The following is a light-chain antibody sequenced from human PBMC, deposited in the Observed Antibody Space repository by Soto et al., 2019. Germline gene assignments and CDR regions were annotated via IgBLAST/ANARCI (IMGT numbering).Light chain of an antibody. J-gene: IGKJ5*01. Sequence: DIQMTQSPSSVSASVGDIVTISCQASQGISSYLAWYQQKPGKAPKLLXYAASTLQSGVPSRFSGSGSGTDFTLTISSLQPEDFETYYCQQSYSNPLTFGQGTRLEIK. CDR2: AAS. V-gene: IGKV1-39*01. CDR3: QQSYSNPLT. CDR1: QGISSY.